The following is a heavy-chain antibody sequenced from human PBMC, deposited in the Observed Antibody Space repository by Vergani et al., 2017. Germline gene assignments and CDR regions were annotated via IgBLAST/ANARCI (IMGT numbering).Heavy chain of an antibody. CDR3: AKLYSSGFHLAGAFDI. CDR1: GFTFDDYA. J-gene: IGHJ3*02. CDR2: ISWNSGSI. V-gene: IGHV3-9*01. Sequence: EVQLVESGGGLVQPGRSLRLSCAASGFTFDDYAMHWVRQAPGKGLEWVSGISWNSGSIGYADSVKGRFTISRDNAKNSLYLQMNSLRAEDTALYYCAKLYSSGFHLAGAFDIWGQGTMVTVSS. D-gene: IGHD3-22*01.